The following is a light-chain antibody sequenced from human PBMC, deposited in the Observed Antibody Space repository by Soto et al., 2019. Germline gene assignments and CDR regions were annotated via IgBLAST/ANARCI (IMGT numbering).Light chain of an antibody. V-gene: IGKV1-33*01. J-gene: IGKJ2*01. CDR2: AAF. CDR3: QQYYTRPYT. CDR1: GDISTY. Sequence: DIQMTQSPSSLSASVGDRVTITCQASGDISTYLNWYQQTPGKAPKLLISAAFKLKRGVPARFSGTGSRTDFTFTISGLQPEDITTYYCQQYYTRPYTFGPGTKLEIQ.